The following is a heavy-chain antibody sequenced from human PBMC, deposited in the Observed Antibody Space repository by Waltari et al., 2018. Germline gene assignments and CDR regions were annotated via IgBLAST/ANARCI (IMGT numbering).Heavy chain of an antibody. CDR3: AKDGDYTVPEYDAFDL. D-gene: IGHD4-17*01. CDR2: IRHDGSTE. J-gene: IGHJ3*01. Sequence: ARLEEFGGGVVQPGGSRRLSCGASGFTFRNFGMHWVRQAPGKGLWGVAVIRHDGSTEYYADSWKGRFTVSRDNSDNTLYLQLTNLRVEDTAVYYCAKDGDYTVPEYDAFDLWGPGTMVTVSS. V-gene: IGHV3-30*02. CDR1: GFTFRNFG.